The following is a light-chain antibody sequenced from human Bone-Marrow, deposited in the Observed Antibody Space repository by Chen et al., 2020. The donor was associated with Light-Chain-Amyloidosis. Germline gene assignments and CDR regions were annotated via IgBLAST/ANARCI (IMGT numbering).Light chain of an antibody. CDR2: DVS. Sequence: QSALTQPAPVSGSPGQSITISCTGTSSDVGGYNYVSWYQQQPGKALKLMIYDVSNRPSGVSNRFSGSKSGNTASLPISGLQAEDEADYYCSSYTSSSVVFGGGTKLTVL. V-gene: IGLV2-14*03. J-gene: IGLJ2*01. CDR1: SSDVGGYNY. CDR3: SSYTSSSVV.